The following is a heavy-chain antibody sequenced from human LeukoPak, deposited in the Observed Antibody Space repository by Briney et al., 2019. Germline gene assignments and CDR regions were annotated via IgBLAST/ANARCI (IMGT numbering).Heavy chain of an antibody. D-gene: IGHD3-10*01. CDR2: MNPNSGNT. CDR1: GGTFSSYA. Sequence: GASVKVSCKASGGTFSSYAISWVRQATGQGLEWMGWMNPNSGNTGYAQKFQGRVTMTRNTSISTAYMELSSLRSEDTAVYYCARGEYWFDPWGQGTLVTVSS. V-gene: IGHV1-8*02. CDR3: ARGEYWFDP. J-gene: IGHJ5*02.